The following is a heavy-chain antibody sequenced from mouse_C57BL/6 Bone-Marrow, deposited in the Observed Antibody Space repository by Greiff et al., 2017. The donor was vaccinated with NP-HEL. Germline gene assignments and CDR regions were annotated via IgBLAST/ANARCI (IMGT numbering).Heavy chain of an antibody. Sequence: EVQLVESGGDLVKPGGSLKLSCAASGFTFSSYGMSWVRQTPDKRLEWVATISSGGSYTYYPDSVKGRFTISRDNAKNTLYLQMSSLKSEDTAMYYCAARVYGSGLADWGQGTLVTAAA. J-gene: IGHJ3*01. CDR1: GFTFSSYG. D-gene: IGHD1-1*01. CDR3: AARVYGSGLAD. CDR2: ISSGGSYT. V-gene: IGHV5-6*01.